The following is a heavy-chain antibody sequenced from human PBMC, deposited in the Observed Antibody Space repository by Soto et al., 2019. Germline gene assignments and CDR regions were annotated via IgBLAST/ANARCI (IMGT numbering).Heavy chain of an antibody. CDR3: ARCSIFWICLFDY. D-gene: IGHD2-2*03. V-gene: IGHV5-51*01. J-gene: IGHJ4*02. CDR1: GYSFTSYW. CDR2: IYPGDSDT. Sequence: GESLKISCMGSGYSFTSYWIGWVRQMPGKGLEWMGIIYPGDSDTRYSPSFQGQVTISADKSISTAYLQWSSLKASDTAMYYCARCSIFWICLFDYWGQGTLVTVSS.